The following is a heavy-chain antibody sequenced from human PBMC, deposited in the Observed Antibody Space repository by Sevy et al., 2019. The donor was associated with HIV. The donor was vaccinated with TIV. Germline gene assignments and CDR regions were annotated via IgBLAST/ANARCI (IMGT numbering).Heavy chain of an antibody. V-gene: IGHV3-23*01. Sequence: GGSLRLSCLASGFNVNDNYMTWVRQVPGKGLEWVSTISGSGFNTYYGDSVKGRFTISRDNSKNTLYLQMSSLSPEDTALYYCAKDRFDGSGYYPEGAFDIWGQGTKVTVSS. CDR2: ISGSGFNT. CDR1: GFNVNDNY. D-gene: IGHD3-22*01. J-gene: IGHJ3*02. CDR3: AKDRFDGSGYYPEGAFDI.